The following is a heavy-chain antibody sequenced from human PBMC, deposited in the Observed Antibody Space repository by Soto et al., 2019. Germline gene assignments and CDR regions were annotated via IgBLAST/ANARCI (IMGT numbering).Heavy chain of an antibody. J-gene: IGHJ6*02. CDR2: ISGSGGST. CDR1: GFTFSSYA. V-gene: IGHV3-23*01. Sequence: EVQLLESGGGLVQPGGSLRLSCAASGFTFSSYAMSWVRQAPGKGLEWVSAISGSGGSTYYADSVKGRFTISRDNSKNTLYLQMNSLRAEDTAVYYCAKDLEEAVAGLYYYGMDVWGQGTTVTVSS. D-gene: IGHD6-19*01. CDR3: AKDLEEAVAGLYYYGMDV.